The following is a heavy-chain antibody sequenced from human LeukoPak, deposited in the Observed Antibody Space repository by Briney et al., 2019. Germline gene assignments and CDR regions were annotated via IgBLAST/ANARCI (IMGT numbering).Heavy chain of an antibody. J-gene: IGHJ4*02. Sequence: GGSLRLSCAASGFTFSSYAMHWVRQAPGKGLEYVSAISSNGGSTYYADSVKGRFTISRDNSKNTLYLQMGSLRAEDVAVYYCARSPRGAAAGHFDYWGQGTLVTVSS. V-gene: IGHV3-64*02. CDR3: ARSPRGAAAGHFDY. D-gene: IGHD6-13*01. CDR1: GFTFSSYA. CDR2: ISSNGGST.